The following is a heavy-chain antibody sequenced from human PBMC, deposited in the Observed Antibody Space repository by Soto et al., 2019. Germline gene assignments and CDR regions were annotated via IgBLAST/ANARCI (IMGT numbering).Heavy chain of an antibody. D-gene: IGHD2-8*01. V-gene: IGHV1-69*06. CDR2: IIPTLGTP. CDR1: GGTFSIYA. CDR3: AKTRGGRYCVNGVCLTFDY. J-gene: IGHJ4*02. Sequence: QVQLVQSGAEVKKPGSSVKVSCEAPGGTFSIYAISWVRQAPGQGLEWMGGIIPTLGTPNYARKFQGRLTITADISTTTAYMELSSLKSDDTAVYFRAKTRGGRYCVNGVCLTFDYWGQGTLVTVSS.